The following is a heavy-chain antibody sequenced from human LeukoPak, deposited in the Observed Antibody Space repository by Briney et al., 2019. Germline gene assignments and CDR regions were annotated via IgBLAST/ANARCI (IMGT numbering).Heavy chain of an antibody. CDR2: INHSGST. Sequence: SGTLSLTCVVYGGSFSGYYWSWIRQPPGKGLEWIGEINHSGSTNYNPSLKSRVTISVDTSKNQFSLKLSSVTAADTAVYYCARRDPPLGWNDGDAFDIWGQGTMVTVSS. CDR3: ARRDPPLGWNDGDAFDI. D-gene: IGHD1-1*01. V-gene: IGHV4-34*01. J-gene: IGHJ3*02. CDR1: GGSFSGYY.